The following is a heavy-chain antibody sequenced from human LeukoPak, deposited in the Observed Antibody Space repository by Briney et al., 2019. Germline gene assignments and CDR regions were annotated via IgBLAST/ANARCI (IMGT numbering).Heavy chain of an antibody. V-gene: IGHV3-NL1*01. CDR1: GFTFSRYG. J-gene: IGHJ4*02. CDR3: ARGIPYYYDSSGYLDY. D-gene: IGHD3-22*01. Sequence: PGRSLRLSCAASGFTFSRYGVLWVRQAPGEGLEWVAVIYSGGSTYYADSVKGRFTISRDNSKNTLYLQMNSLRAEDTAVYYCARGIPYYYDSSGYLDYWGQGTLVTVSS. CDR2: IYSGGST.